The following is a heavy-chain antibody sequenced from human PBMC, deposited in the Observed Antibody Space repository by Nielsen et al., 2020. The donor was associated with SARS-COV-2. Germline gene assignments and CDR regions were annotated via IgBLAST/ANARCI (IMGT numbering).Heavy chain of an antibody. CDR2: INPNSGGT. Sequence: ASVKVSCKASGYTFTSYGISWVRQAPAQGLEWMGRINPNSGGTNYAQKFQGRVTMTRDTSISTAYMELSRLRSDDTAVYYCARAQWLVSPSDYYYYYMDVWGKGTTVTVSS. D-gene: IGHD6-19*01. CDR1: GYTFTSYG. CDR3: ARAQWLVSPSDYYYYYMDV. J-gene: IGHJ6*03. V-gene: IGHV1-2*06.